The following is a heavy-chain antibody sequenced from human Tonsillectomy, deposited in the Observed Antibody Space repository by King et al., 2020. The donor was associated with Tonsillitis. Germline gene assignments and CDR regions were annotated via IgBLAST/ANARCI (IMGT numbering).Heavy chain of an antibody. V-gene: IGHV3-23*04. D-gene: IGHD3-16*01. CDR1: GFTFSSYA. CDR3: ATGGEFHFDY. J-gene: IGHJ4*02. CDR2: ISGRGYST. Sequence: VQLVESGGGLVQPGGSLRLSCAASGFTFSSYAMSCVRQAPGQGLEWVAAISGRGYSTYYADSVKGRFTISRDNSKNTLYLQMNSLRAEDTAVYYCATGGEFHFDYWGQGTLVTVSS.